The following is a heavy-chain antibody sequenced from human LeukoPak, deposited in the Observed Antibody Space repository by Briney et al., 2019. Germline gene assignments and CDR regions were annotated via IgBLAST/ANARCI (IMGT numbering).Heavy chain of an antibody. Sequence: PGGSLRLSCAASGFTFSSYWMSWVRQAPGKGLEWVANIKQDGSEKYYVDSVKGRFTISRDNAKNSLYLQMNSLRAEDTAVYYCASGPTYYYDGSGYYPDYYFDYWGQGTLVTVSS. CDR3: ASGPTYYYDGSGYYPDYYFDY. V-gene: IGHV3-7*03. D-gene: IGHD3-22*01. CDR2: IKQDGSEK. J-gene: IGHJ4*02. CDR1: GFTFSSYW.